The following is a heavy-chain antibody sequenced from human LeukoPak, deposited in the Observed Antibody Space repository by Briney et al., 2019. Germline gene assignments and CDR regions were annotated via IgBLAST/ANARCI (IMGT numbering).Heavy chain of an antibody. CDR3: VKDRGCSGGSCYYTTRVYYFDY. Sequence: SRRPSWSPSAFTFTSYAMHWVSQAPGNWLEYVSAIRSNGRSTYYTDSVKDRSTISRDNSKNPLYLQMNSMRAEDTAVYYCVKDRGCSGGSCYYTTRVYYFDYWGQGTLVTVSS. V-gene: IGHV3-64D*06. CDR2: IRSNGRST. D-gene: IGHD2-15*01. CDR1: AFTFTSYA. J-gene: IGHJ4*02.